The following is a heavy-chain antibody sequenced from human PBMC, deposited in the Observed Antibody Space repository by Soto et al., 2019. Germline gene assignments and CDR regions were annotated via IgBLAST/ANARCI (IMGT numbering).Heavy chain of an antibody. CDR1: GFTFSTYA. CDR2: ISGGGGST. Sequence: PGGSLRLSCAASGFTFSTYAMSWVRQAPGKGLEWVSTISGGGGSTYYADSVKGRFTISRDTSKNTLYLQMNSLRPEDTAVYYCAKDRMGATPNWFDPWGQGTLVTVPQ. CDR3: AKDRMGATPNWFDP. D-gene: IGHD1-26*01. V-gene: IGHV3-23*01. J-gene: IGHJ5*02.